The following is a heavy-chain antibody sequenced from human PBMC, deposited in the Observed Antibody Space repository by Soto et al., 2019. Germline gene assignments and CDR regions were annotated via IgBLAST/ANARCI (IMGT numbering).Heavy chain of an antibody. D-gene: IGHD2-15*01. CDR2: IYTGGGT. Sequence: EVQLVESGGGLVQPGGSLRLSCAPSGFTVSSNDMSWVRQAPGKGLEWVSVIYTGGGTYYADSVKGRFTISRDNSKNTLYLQMNSLRDEDTAVYYCVRSFCCSGGSCYSISSHWGQGTLVTVSS. CDR3: VRSFCCSGGSCYSISSH. CDR1: GFTVSSND. J-gene: IGHJ4*02. V-gene: IGHV3-66*01.